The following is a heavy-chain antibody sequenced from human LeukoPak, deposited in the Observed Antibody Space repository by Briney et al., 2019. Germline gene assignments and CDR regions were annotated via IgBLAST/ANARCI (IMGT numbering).Heavy chain of an antibody. V-gene: IGHV3-11*01. Sequence: GGSLRLSCAASGFTFNDYYMSWIRQAPGKGLEWLSYINIGGTNPHYADSVEGRFTISRDNAKKSLYLEMNNLRAEDTAVYYCATDGAGFDTWGQGVLVTVSS. J-gene: IGHJ5*02. CDR2: INIGGTNP. CDR3: ATDGAGFDT. CDR1: GFTFNDYY.